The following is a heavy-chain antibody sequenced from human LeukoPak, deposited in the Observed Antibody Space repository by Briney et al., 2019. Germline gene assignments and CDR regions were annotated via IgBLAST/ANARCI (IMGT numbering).Heavy chain of an antibody. Sequence: ASVKVSCKASGYTFTGYYMHWVRQAPGQGLEWMGRINPHSGGTNYAQKFQGRVTMTRDTSVSTAYMELSRLRSDDTAVYYCATWSPDDTFDYWGQGTLVTVSS. J-gene: IGHJ4*02. CDR3: ATWSPDDTFDY. CDR1: GYTFTGYY. V-gene: IGHV1-2*06. CDR2: INPHSGGT. D-gene: IGHD1-1*01.